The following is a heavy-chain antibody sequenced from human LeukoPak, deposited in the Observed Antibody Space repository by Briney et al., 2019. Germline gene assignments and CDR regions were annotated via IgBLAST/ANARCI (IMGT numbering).Heavy chain of an antibody. CDR2: FDPEDGET. J-gene: IGHJ6*02. CDR3: ATDAEIAAAGTQGYYYYYGMDV. CDR1: GYTLTELS. D-gene: IGHD6-13*01. Sequence: ASVKVSCKVSGYTLTELSMHWVRQAPGKGLEWMGGFDPEDGETIYAQKFQGRVTMTEDTSTDTAYMELSSLRSEDTAVYYCATDAEIAAAGTQGYYYYYGMDVWGQGTTVTVSS. V-gene: IGHV1-24*01.